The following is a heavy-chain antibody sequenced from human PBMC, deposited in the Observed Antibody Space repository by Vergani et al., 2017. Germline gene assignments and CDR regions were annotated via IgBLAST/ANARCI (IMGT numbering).Heavy chain of an antibody. D-gene: IGHD2-2*01. CDR1: GYTFTGYY. Sequence: QVQLVQSGAEVKKPGASVKVSCKASGYTFTGYYMHWVRQAPGQGLEWMGWINPNSGGTNYAQKFQGRVTMTRDTSISTAYMELSRLRSDDTAVYYCARDRGRGGVPAAISLYGMDVWGQGTTVTVSS. V-gene: IGHV1-2*02. J-gene: IGHJ6*02. CDR3: ARDRGRGGVPAAISLYGMDV. CDR2: INPNSGGT.